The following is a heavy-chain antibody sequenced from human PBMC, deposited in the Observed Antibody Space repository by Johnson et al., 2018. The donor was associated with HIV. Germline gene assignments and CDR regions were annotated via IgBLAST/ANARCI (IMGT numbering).Heavy chain of an antibody. Sequence: QVQLVESGGGVVQPGRSLRLSCAASGFTFSSYAMHWVRQAPGKGLEWVAFIRYDGSNKYYADSVKGRFTIFRDNSKNTLYLQMNSLRAEDTAVYYCAKDRATTQYAFDIWGQATMVTVSS. D-gene: IGHD1-1*01. CDR1: GFTFSSYA. CDR3: AKDRATTQYAFDI. CDR2: IRYDGSNK. J-gene: IGHJ3*02. V-gene: IGHV3-30*02.